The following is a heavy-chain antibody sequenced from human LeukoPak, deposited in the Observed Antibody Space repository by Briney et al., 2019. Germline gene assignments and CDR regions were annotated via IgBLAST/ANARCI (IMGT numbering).Heavy chain of an antibody. J-gene: IGHJ6*03. CDR3: ASQRRPYYYYYYMDV. Sequence: PGRSLRLSCAASGFTFSSYAMHWVRQAPGKGLEWVAVISYDGSNKYYADSVKGRFTISRDNSKNTLYLQMNSLRAEDTAVYYCASQRRPYYYYYYMDVWGKGTTVTVSS. CDR2: ISYDGSNK. D-gene: IGHD6-25*01. V-gene: IGHV3-30*04. CDR1: GFTFSSYA.